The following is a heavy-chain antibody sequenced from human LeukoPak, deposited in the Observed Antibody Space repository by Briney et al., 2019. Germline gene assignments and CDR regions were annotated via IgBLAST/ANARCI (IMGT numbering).Heavy chain of an antibody. D-gene: IGHD3-3*01. Sequence: GGSLRLSCAASGFTFDDYAMHWVRQAPGKGLEWVSGISWNSGSIGYADSVKGRFTISRDNAKNSLYLQMNSLRAEDMALYYCAKDISIFGVVTSAFDIWGQGTMVTVS. CDR1: GFTFDDYA. CDR3: AKDISIFGVVTSAFDI. J-gene: IGHJ3*02. CDR2: ISWNSGSI. V-gene: IGHV3-9*03.